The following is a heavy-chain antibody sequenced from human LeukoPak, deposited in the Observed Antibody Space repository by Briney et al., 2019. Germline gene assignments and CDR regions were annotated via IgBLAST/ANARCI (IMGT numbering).Heavy chain of an antibody. CDR1: GFTLSSYW. Sequence: GGSLRLSCAASGFTLSSYWMSWVRQAPGKGLEWVANINRDGREKYYVDSVKGRFTISRDNAKNSLYLQMNSLRAEDTAVYYCARALRLYYYYYGMDVWGQGTTVTVSS. V-gene: IGHV3-7*02. J-gene: IGHJ6*02. CDR2: INRDGREK. CDR3: ARALRLYYYYYGMDV.